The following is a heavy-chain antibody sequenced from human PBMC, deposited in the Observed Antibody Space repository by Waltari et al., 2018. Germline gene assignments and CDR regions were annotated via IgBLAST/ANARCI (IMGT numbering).Heavy chain of an antibody. CDR1: GGSISSSSYY. J-gene: IGHJ6*02. Sequence: QLQLQESGPGLVKPSETLSLTCTVSGGSISSSSYYWGWIRQPPGKGLEWIGSIYYSGCTYYNPSLKSRVTISVDTSKNQFSLKLSSVTAADTAVYYCARDSMRRDSSSWIYYYYYGMDVWGQGTTFTVSS. CDR2: IYYSGCT. CDR3: ARDSMRRDSSSWIYYYYYGMDV. D-gene: IGHD6-13*01. V-gene: IGHV4-39*07.